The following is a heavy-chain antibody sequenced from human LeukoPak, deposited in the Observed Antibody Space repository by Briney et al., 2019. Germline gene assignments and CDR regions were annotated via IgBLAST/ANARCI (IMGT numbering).Heavy chain of an antibody. CDR1: GFTFSSYA. J-gene: IGHJ4*02. D-gene: IGHD3-3*01. V-gene: IGHV3-30*04. CDR3: ARGATIFGVVID. Sequence: PGGSLRLSCAASGFTFSSYAMHWVRQAPGKGLEWVAVISYDGSNKYYADSVKGRFTISRDNSKNTLYLQMNSLRAEDTAVYYCARGATIFGVVIDWGQGTLVTVSS. CDR2: ISYDGSNK.